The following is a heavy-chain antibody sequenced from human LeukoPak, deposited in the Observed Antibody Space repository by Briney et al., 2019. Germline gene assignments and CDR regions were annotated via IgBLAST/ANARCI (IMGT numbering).Heavy chain of an antibody. D-gene: IGHD3-10*01. Sequence: ASVKVSCKASGYTFTSYYMHWVRQAPGQGLEWMGIINPSGGSTSYAQKFQGRVTMTRDTSTSTVYMELSSLRSEDTAVYYCARDMDYYGSGSYYSNWFDPWGREPWSPSPQ. J-gene: IGHJ5*02. V-gene: IGHV1-46*01. CDR1: GYTFTSYY. CDR3: ARDMDYYGSGSYYSNWFDP. CDR2: INPSGGST.